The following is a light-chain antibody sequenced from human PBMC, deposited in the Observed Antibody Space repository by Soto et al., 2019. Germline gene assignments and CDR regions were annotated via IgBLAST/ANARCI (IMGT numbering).Light chain of an antibody. CDR1: QSISTW. Sequence: DIQMTQSPSTLSASVGDRVTITCRASQSISTWLAWFQQKPGKAPKLLIYKASGLQSGVPSRFSGSGSGTEFTHTISSLQPDDFATYYCQQYQIYPYTFGQGTKLEIK. CDR3: QQYQIYPYT. CDR2: KAS. J-gene: IGKJ2*01. V-gene: IGKV1-5*03.